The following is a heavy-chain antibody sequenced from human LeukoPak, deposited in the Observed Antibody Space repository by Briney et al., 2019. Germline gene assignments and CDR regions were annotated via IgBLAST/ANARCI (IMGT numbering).Heavy chain of an antibody. D-gene: IGHD6-13*01. CDR2: IIPILGIA. V-gene: IGHV1-69*04. J-gene: IGHJ4*02. Sequence: ASVKVSCKASGGTFSSYAISWVRQAPGQGLEWMGRIIPILGIANYAQKFQGRVTITADKSTSTAYMELSSLRSEDTAVYYLAREQLHSSSWYPFDYWGQGTLVTVSS. CDR3: AREQLHSSSWYPFDY. CDR1: GGTFSSYA.